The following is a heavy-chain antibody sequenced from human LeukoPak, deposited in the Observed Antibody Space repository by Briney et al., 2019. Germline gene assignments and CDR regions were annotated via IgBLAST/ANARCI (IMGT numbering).Heavy chain of an antibody. J-gene: IGHJ4*02. D-gene: IGHD5-24*01. V-gene: IGHV4-31*03. CDR3: ARGDGYNLYFDY. CDR2: IYYSGST. Sequence: SETLSLTCTVSGGSISSGGYYWSWIRQHPGKGLEWIGYIYYSGSTYYNPSLKSRVTISVDTSKNQFSLKLSSVTAADTAVYYRARGDGYNLYFDYWGQGTLVTVSS. CDR1: GGSISSGGYY.